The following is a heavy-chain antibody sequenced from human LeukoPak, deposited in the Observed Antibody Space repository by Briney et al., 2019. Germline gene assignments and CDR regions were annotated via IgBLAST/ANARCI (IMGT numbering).Heavy chain of an antibody. CDR3: ARYCSSTSCSRKAFDY. CDR2: IYYSGST. V-gene: IGHV4-30-4*08. CDR1: GGSISSGDYY. Sequence: SETLSLTCTVSGGSISSGDYYWSWIRQPPGKGLEWIGYIYYSGSTYYNPSLKSRVTISVDTSKNQFSLKLSSVTAADTAVYYCARYCSSTSCSRKAFDYWGQGTLVTVSS. J-gene: IGHJ4*02. D-gene: IGHD2-2*01.